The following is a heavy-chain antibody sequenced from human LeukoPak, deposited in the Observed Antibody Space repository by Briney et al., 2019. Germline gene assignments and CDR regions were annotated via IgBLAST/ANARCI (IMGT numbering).Heavy chain of an antibody. Sequence: GGSLRLSCAASGFSFNTYSMIWVRQAPGRGLEWVSCITSGSSHIYYADSMKGRFTISRDNAKKSVYLQMDSLRTEDTAVYYCARGVSGAAYFNYFMDAWGKGTTVTVSS. J-gene: IGHJ6*03. CDR1: GFSFNTYS. CDR3: ARGVSGAAYFNYFMDA. V-gene: IGHV3-21*01. D-gene: IGHD2-8*01. CDR2: ITSGSSHI.